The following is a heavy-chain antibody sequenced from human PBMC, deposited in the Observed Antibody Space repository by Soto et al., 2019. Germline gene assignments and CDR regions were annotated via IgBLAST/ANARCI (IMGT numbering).Heavy chain of an antibody. V-gene: IGHV3-23*02. CDR2: ISGGGGST. J-gene: IGHJ5*02. CDR3: AKQAVVVAATPWFDP. CDR1: GFTFSTCA. Sequence: EVQLLESGGGLVQPGGSLRLSCAASGFTFSTCAMNWVRQAPWTGLEWVSSISGGGGSTYSGDSVKGRFTISRDNSKNTRYLPNNNLRAADTAVYYCAKQAVVVAATPWFDPWGKGTLVTVSS. D-gene: IGHD2-15*01.